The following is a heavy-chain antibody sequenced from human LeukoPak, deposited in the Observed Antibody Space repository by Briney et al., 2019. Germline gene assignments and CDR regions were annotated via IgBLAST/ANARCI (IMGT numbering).Heavy chain of an antibody. Sequence: ASVKVSCKASGYTFTSYGISWVRQAPGQGLEWMGWISAYNGNTNYAQKLQGRVTMTTDTSTSTAYMELRSLRSDDTAVYYCAGAEGYYYDSSGYLDYWGQGTLVTVSS. D-gene: IGHD3-22*01. J-gene: IGHJ4*02. CDR3: AGAEGYYYDSSGYLDY. CDR2: ISAYNGNT. V-gene: IGHV1-18*01. CDR1: GYTFTSYG.